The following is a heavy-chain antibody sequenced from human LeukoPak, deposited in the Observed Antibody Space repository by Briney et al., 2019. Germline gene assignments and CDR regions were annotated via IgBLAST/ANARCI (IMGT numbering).Heavy chain of an antibody. D-gene: IGHD5-12*01. Sequence: GGSLRLSCAASGFTFSSYSMNWVRQAPGKGLEWVSSISSSSSYIYYADSVKGRFTISRDNAKNSLYLQMNSLRAEDTAVYYCARDGYSGYDMGFFDYWGQGTLVTVSS. CDR2: ISSSSSYI. CDR1: GFTFSSYS. CDR3: ARDGYSGYDMGFFDY. J-gene: IGHJ4*02. V-gene: IGHV3-21*04.